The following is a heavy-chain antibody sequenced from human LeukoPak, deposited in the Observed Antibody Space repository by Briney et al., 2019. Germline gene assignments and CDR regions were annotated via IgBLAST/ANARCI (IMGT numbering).Heavy chain of an antibody. CDR1: GFTVSSNY. J-gene: IGHJ6*04. Sequence: GGSLRLSCAASGFTVSSNYMSWVRQAPGKGLEWVSSISSSSSYIHYADSVKGRFTISRDNAKNSLYLQMNSLRAEDTAVYYCARGDRITMVRGVIIEFYYYGMDVWGKGTTVTVSS. CDR3: ARGDRITMVRGVIIEFYYYGMDV. CDR2: ISSSSSYI. D-gene: IGHD3-10*01. V-gene: IGHV3-21*01.